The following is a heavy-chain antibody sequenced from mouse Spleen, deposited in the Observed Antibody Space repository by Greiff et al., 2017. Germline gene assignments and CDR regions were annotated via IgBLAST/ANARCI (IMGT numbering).Heavy chain of an antibody. V-gene: IGHV5-17*01. J-gene: IGHJ2*01. CDR1: GFTFSDYG. CDR3: ARAPYGNFDY. CDR2: ISSGSSTI. D-gene: IGHD2-10*02. Sequence: EVKLMESGGGLVKPGGSLKLSCAASGFTFSDYGMHWVRQAPEKGLEWVAYISSGSSTIYYADTVKGRFTISRDNAKNTLFLQMTSLRSEDTAMYYCARAPYGNFDYWGQGTTLTVSS.